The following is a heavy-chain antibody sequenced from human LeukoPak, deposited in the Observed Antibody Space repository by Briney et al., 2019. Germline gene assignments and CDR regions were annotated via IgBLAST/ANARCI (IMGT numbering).Heavy chain of an antibody. CDR2: IIPILGIA. CDR3: ASQYRLGYCSGGSCYAGRFDY. J-gene: IGHJ4*02. V-gene: IGHV1-69*04. D-gene: IGHD2-15*01. Sequence: GASVKVSCKASGGTFSSYAISWVRQAPGQGLEWMGRIIPILGIANYAQKFQGRVTITADKSTSTAYMELSSLRSEGTAVYYCASQYRLGYCSGGSCYAGRFDYWGQGTLVTVSS. CDR1: GGTFSSYA.